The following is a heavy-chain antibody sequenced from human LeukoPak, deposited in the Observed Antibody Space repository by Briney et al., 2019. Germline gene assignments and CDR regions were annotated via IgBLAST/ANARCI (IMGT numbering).Heavy chain of an antibody. J-gene: IGHJ4*02. Sequence: ASVKVSFKASVYTFSGYGFSWVRQAPGQGLEWVGWVSAYNGNTKYAQNYQRRVSMTTDTSTSTASMELRSLRSDETAVYYCARGGGSYGDYSLWLGYWGQGTLVTVSS. CDR2: VSAYNGNT. CDR1: VYTFSGYG. V-gene: IGHV1-18*01. D-gene: IGHD4-17*01. CDR3: ARGGGSYGDYSLWLGY.